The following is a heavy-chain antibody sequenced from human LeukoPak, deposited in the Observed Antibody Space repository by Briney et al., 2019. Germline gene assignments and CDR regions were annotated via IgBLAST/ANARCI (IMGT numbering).Heavy chain of an antibody. D-gene: IGHD4-17*01. Sequence: GGSLRLSCAAYGFTFSRYAMSWVRQAPGKGLEWVSSLSASGGNTYYADSVKGWFTISRDNSKDTLDLQMNSLRAEDTAIYYCAKDRGSYGDYAVFDFWGQGTLVTVSS. CDR3: AKDRGSYGDYAVFDF. J-gene: IGHJ4*02. V-gene: IGHV3-23*01. CDR2: LSASGGNT. CDR1: GFTFSRYA.